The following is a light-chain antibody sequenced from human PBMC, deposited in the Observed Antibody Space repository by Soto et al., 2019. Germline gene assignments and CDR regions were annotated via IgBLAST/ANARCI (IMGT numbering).Light chain of an antibody. CDR3: QQYYATPFT. CDR2: WAS. J-gene: IGKJ3*01. V-gene: IGKV4-1*01. CDR1: QSVLFSSNNNNY. Sequence: DIVMTQFPDSLAVSLGERATINCKSSQSVLFSSNNNNYLAWYQQKPGQPPKLLLYWASTRESGVPDRFSGSGSGTDFSLTISSLQAEDVAVYYCQQYYATPFTFGPGTKVDI.